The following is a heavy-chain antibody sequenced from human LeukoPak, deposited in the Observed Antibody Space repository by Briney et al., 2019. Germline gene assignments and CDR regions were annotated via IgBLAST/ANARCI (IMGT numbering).Heavy chain of an antibody. D-gene: IGHD1-26*01. J-gene: IGHJ3*02. CDR2: MDPNSGNT. V-gene: IGHV1-8*01. Sequence: GASVKASCKASGYTFTSYDINWVRQATGQGLEWMGWMDPNSGNTGYAQKFQGRVTMTRNTSISTAYMELSSLRSEDTAVYYCARTATRYSAFDIWGQGTMVTVSS. CDR1: GYTFTSYD. CDR3: ARTATRYSAFDI.